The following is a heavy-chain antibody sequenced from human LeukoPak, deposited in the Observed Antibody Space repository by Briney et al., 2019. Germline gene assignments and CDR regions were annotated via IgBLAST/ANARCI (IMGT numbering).Heavy chain of an antibody. D-gene: IGHD2-2*01. Sequence: SETLSLTCTVSGVSISSYYWSWLRQPAGKGLEWLGRIYTSGSTNYNPSLKSRVTMSVDTSKTQFSLKLSSVTAADTAVYYCARDMVPYCSSTSCYWAYNWFDPWGQGTLVTVSS. J-gene: IGHJ5*02. CDR3: ARDMVPYCSSTSCYWAYNWFDP. V-gene: IGHV4-4*07. CDR2: IYTSGST. CDR1: GVSISSYY.